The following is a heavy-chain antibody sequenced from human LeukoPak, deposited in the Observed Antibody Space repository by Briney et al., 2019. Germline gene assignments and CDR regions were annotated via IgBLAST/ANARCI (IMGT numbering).Heavy chain of an antibody. J-gene: IGHJ4*02. V-gene: IGHV3-30*18. Sequence: PGGSLRLSCAASGFTFSSSSMNWARQAPGKGLEWLAVISDDGTKKSYADSVKGRFTISRDNSKNTLYLQMNSLRPEDTAVYYCAKDEGGDYVGLDYWGQGTLVTVSS. CDR2: ISDDGTKK. D-gene: IGHD4-17*01. CDR1: GFTFSSSS. CDR3: AKDEGGDYVGLDY.